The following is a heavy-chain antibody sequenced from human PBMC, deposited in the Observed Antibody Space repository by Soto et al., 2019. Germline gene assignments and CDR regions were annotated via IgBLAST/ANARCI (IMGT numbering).Heavy chain of an antibody. CDR1: GGSINTFY. J-gene: IGHJ4*02. CDR2: IFSSGST. V-gene: IGHV4-4*07. CDR3: AREGSYSAYNFAHGIQLWSFDF. D-gene: IGHD5-12*01. Sequence: SETLSLTCTVSGGSINTFYWSWVRQPAGKGLEWIGRIFSSGSTSFDPSHESRVAMSVDTSKNHFSLNLSSVTAADMAVYYCAREGSYSAYNFAHGIQLWSFDFWGQGALVTVSS.